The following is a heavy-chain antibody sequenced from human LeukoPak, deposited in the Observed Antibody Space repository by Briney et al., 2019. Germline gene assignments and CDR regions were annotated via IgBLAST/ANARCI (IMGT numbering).Heavy chain of an antibody. D-gene: IGHD6-13*01. J-gene: IGHJ6*03. CDR1: GFIFSTYS. CDR3: ARVASSSSWYNAGNYYYYYMDV. Sequence: GGSLRLSCAASGFIFSTYSMNWVRQAPGKGLEWVSSIISSSLFIYYADSVKGRFTISRDNAKNSLFLQMNSLRAEDTAVYYCARVASSSSWYNAGNYYYYYMDVWGKGTTVTISS. V-gene: IGHV3-21*01. CDR2: IISSSLFI.